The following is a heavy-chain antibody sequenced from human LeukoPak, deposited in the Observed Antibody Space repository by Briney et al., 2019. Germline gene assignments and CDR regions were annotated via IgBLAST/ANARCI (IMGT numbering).Heavy chain of an antibody. J-gene: IGHJ4*02. CDR2: ISAYNGNT. CDR1: GYTFTSYG. Sequence: GASVKVSCKASGYTFTSYGISWVRQAPGQGLEWMGWISAYNGNTNYAQKLQGRVTMTTDTSTSTAYMELRSLRSDDTAVYYCARLSLLAYCGGDCYSGYFDYWGQGTLVTVSS. CDR3: ARLSLLAYCGGDCYSGYFDY. D-gene: IGHD2-21*02. V-gene: IGHV1-18*01.